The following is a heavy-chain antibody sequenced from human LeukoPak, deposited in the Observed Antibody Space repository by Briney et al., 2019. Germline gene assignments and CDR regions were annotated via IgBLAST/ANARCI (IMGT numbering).Heavy chain of an antibody. Sequence: GASVKVSCKASGYTFTGYYMHWVRQAPGQGLEWMGWINPNSGGTNYAQKFQGRVTMTRDTSISTAYMELSSLRSEDTAVYYCATDRGPPYSSSWYGEFDYWGQGTLVTVSS. CDR2: INPNSGGT. CDR3: ATDRGPPYSSSWYGEFDY. CDR1: GYTFTGYY. V-gene: IGHV1-2*02. J-gene: IGHJ4*02. D-gene: IGHD6-13*01.